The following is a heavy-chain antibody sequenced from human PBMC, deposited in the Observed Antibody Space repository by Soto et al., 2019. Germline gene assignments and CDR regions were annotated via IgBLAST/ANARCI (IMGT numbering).Heavy chain of an antibody. CDR2: IDNAGTDS. D-gene: IGHD3-10*01. CDR3: ARGWFGRDV. J-gene: IGHJ6*03. Sequence: EVQLVESGGGLVQPGGSLRLSCAASGFTLSGRSMHWVRQAPGKGLVWVSGIDNAGTDSTYADSVKGRFTSSRDNAKNMPYLQINSLRVEDTAVYYWARGWFGRDVGGKGTTVTASS. CDR1: GFTLSGRS. V-gene: IGHV3-74*01.